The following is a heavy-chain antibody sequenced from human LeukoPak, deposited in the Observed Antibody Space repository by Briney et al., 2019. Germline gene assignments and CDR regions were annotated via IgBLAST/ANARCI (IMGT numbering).Heavy chain of an antibody. CDR3: ATGSSSWYTYYYYGMDV. CDR1: GGSISSYY. V-gene: IGHV4-4*07. CDR2: IYTSGST. D-gene: IGHD6-13*01. Sequence: SETLSLTCTVSGGSISSYYWSWIQQPAGKGLEWIGHIYTSGSTNYNPPLKSRVTMSVDTSKNQFSLKLSSVTAADTAVYYCATGSSSWYTYYYYGMDVWGQGTTVTVSS. J-gene: IGHJ6*02.